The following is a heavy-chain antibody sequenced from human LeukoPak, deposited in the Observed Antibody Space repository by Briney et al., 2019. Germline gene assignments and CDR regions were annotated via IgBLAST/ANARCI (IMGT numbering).Heavy chain of an antibody. Sequence: GGSLRLSCAASGFTFSSFRIHWVRLTPGKGLEWVSFISTTSSTYYGASVKGRFTISRDNAKNSVSLLMNRLRADDTAVYYCVRDPSRLEPGYFDNWGQGVLVTVSS. CDR1: GFTFSSFR. CDR3: VRDPSRLEPGYFDN. V-gene: IGHV3-21*01. J-gene: IGHJ4*01. D-gene: IGHD6-19*01. CDR2: ISTTSST.